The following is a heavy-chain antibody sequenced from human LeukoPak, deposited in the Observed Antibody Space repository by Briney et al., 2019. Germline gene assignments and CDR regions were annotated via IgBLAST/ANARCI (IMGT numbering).Heavy chain of an antibody. CDR3: ARNTIFGVVDYYYYMDV. CDR2: INPNSGGT. J-gene: IGHJ6*03. V-gene: IGHV1-2*02. Sequence: GASVKVSCKASGYTFTGYYMHWVRQAPGQGLEWMGWINPNSGGTNYAQKFQGRVTMTRDTSISTAYMELSRLRSDDTAVYYCARNTIFGVVDYYYYMDVWGKGTTVTVSS. D-gene: IGHD3-3*01. CDR1: GYTFTGYY.